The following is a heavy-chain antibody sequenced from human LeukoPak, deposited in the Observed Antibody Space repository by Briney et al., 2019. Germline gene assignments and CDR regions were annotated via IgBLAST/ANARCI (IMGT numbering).Heavy chain of an antibody. CDR2: IKSDGSST. Sequence: PGGSLRLSCAASGFTFSSNWMHWVRQAPGKGLVWVSRIKSDGSSTTYADSVKGRFTISRGNAKNTLYLQMNSLRAEDTAVYYCSRDSLSSCGGDCYSGLDVWGQGTTVTVSS. CDR3: SRDSLSSCGGDCYSGLDV. V-gene: IGHV3-74*01. D-gene: IGHD2-21*02. CDR1: GFTFSSNW. J-gene: IGHJ6*02.